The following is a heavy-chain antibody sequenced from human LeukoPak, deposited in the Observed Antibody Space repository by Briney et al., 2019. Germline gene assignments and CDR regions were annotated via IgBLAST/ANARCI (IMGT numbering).Heavy chain of an antibody. Sequence: GGSLRLSCAASGFPFSRHAMTWVRQPPGKGLQWVSAICNSGYSTNYANSVKGRFTISRDNSIDTLYLQINNLKTDDTAKYYGARCRGGVGEYWNIDLWGRGILVTVSS. CDR3: ARCRGGVGEYWNIDL. CDR1: GFPFSRHA. D-gene: IGHD3-16*01. V-gene: IGHV3-23*01. J-gene: IGHJ2*01. CDR2: ICNSGYST.